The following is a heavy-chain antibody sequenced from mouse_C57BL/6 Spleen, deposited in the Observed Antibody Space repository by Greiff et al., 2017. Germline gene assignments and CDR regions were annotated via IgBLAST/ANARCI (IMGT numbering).Heavy chain of an antibody. CDR3: AKEGIYYGNRYWYFDV. J-gene: IGHJ1*03. CDR2: IFPGSGST. CDR1: GYTFTDYY. D-gene: IGHD2-1*01. Sequence: VQLVESGPELVKPGASVKISCKASGYTFTDYYINWVKQRPGQGLEWIGWIFPGSGSTYYNEKFKGKATLTVDKSSSTAYMLLSSLTSEDSAVYFCAKEGIYYGNRYWYFDVWGTGTTVTVSS. V-gene: IGHV1-75*01.